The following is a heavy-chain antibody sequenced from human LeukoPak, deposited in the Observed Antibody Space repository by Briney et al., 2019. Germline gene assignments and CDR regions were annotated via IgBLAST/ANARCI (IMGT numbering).Heavy chain of an antibody. CDR2: IYYGGST. Sequence: PSETLSLTCTVSGGSISSYYWSWIRQPPGKGLEWIGYIYYGGSTNYNPSLKSRVTISVDTSKKQFSLNLSSVTAADTAVYYCARGMTSGSYPTPVDYWGQGTLVTVSS. CDR3: ARGMTSGSYPTPVDY. CDR1: GGSISSYY. V-gene: IGHV4-59*01. J-gene: IGHJ4*02. D-gene: IGHD3-10*01.